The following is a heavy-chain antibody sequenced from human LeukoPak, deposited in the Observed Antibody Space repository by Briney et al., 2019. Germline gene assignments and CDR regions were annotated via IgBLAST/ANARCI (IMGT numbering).Heavy chain of an antibody. V-gene: IGHV3-33*06. CDR1: GFTFSNYG. CDR2: IWYDGSHK. J-gene: IGHJ4*02. D-gene: IGHD1-26*01. Sequence: PGGSLRLSCAASGFTFSNYGIHWVRQAPGKGLEWVSLIWYDGSHKYYTDSVKGRFTISRDNAENTVYLQMNSLRAEDTAVYYCAKVEGLGPIVGSTSYIDIWGQGTLVTVSS. CDR3: AKVEGLGPIVGSTSYIDI.